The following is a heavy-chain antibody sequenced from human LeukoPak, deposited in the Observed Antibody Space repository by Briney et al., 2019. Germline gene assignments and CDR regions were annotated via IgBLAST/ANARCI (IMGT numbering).Heavy chain of an antibody. J-gene: IGHJ4*02. CDR2: VSSTSRYI. Sequence: GGSLRLSCAASEFTFSTYTLNWVRQAPGKGLEWVSSVSSTSRYIYYADSVRGRFTISRDNAENSLFLQMNSLRAEDTAVYYCARDAYVGATPYADYWGQGTLVTVSS. D-gene: IGHD1-26*01. V-gene: IGHV3-21*01. CDR1: EFTFSTYT. CDR3: ARDAYVGATPYADY.